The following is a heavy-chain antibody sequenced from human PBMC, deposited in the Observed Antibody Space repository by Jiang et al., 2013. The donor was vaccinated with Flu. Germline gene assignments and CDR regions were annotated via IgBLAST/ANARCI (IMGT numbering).Heavy chain of an antibody. D-gene: IGHD6-13*01. CDR2: INHSGST. CDR3: ARGESRYSST. CDR1: GGSFSGYY. J-gene: IGHJ5*02. V-gene: IGHV4-34*01. Sequence: KPSETLSLTCAVYGGSFSGYYWSWIRQPPGKGLEWIGEINHSGSTNYNPSLESRVTISVDTSKNQFSLRLSSVTAADTAVYYCARGESRYSSTWGQGALVTVSS.